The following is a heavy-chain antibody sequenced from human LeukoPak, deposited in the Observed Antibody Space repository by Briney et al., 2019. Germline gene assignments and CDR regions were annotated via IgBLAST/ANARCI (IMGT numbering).Heavy chain of an antibody. V-gene: IGHV3-30*02. J-gene: IGHJ4*02. D-gene: IGHD3-10*01. Sequence: GGSLRLSCAASGFTFSSYGMHWVRQAPGKGLEWVAFIRYDGSNKYYADSVKGRFTISRDNSKNTLYLQMNSLRAEDTAVYYCARDVLLWFGEARQFDYWGQGTLVTVSS. CDR2: IRYDGSNK. CDR3: ARDVLLWFGEARQFDY. CDR1: GFTFSSYG.